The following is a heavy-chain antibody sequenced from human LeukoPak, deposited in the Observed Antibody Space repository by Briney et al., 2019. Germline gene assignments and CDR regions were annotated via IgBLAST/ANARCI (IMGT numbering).Heavy chain of an antibody. CDR2: IYSGGST. J-gene: IGHJ4*02. D-gene: IGHD3-22*01. CDR3: ARDDSSGYQYRFDY. CDR1: GFTVSSNY. Sequence: PGGSLRLSCAASGFTVSSNYMSWGRQAPGKGLEGFSVIYSGGSTYYADSVKGRFTISRDKSTNTLYLQMNSLRAEDTAVYYCARDDSSGYQYRFDYWGQGTLVTVSS. V-gene: IGHV3-66*02.